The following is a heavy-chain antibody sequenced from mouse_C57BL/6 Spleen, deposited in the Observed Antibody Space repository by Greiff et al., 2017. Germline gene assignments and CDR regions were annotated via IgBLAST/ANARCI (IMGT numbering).Heavy chain of an antibody. J-gene: IGHJ3*01. V-gene: IGHV1-15*01. D-gene: IGHD4-1*01. CDR3: TGTGTFAY. Sequence: LQESGAELVRPGASVTLSCKASGYTFTDYEMHWVKQTPVHGLEWMGAIDPETGGTAYNQKFKGKAILTADKSSSTAYMELRSRTSEDSAVYYCTGTGTFAYWGQGTLVTVSA. CDR2: IDPETGGT. CDR1: GYTFTDYE.